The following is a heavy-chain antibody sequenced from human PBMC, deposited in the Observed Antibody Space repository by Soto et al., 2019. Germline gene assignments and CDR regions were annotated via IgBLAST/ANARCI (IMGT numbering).Heavy chain of an antibody. CDR1: GGSISSGDYY. CDR2: IYYSGST. CDR3: ASVGKPAAIGYFDY. V-gene: IGHV4-30-4*01. J-gene: IGHJ4*02. D-gene: IGHD2-2*01. Sequence: SETLSLTCTVSGGSISSGDYYWSWIRQPPGKGLEWIGYIYYSGSTYYNPSLKSRVTISVDTSKNQFSLKLSSVTAADTAVYYCASVGKPAAIGYFDYWGQGTLVTVSS.